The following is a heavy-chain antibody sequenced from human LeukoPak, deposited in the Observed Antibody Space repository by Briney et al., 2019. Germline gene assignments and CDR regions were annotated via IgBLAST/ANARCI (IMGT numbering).Heavy chain of an antibody. V-gene: IGHV1-24*01. CDR1: GYTLTELS. J-gene: IGHJ4*02. CDR2: FDPEDGET. Sequence: ASVKVSCKVSGYTLTELSMHCVRQAPGKGLEWMGGFDPEDGETIYAQKFQGRVTMTEDTSTDTAYMELSSLRSEDTAVYYCATESLVEWPAPFDYWGQGTLVTVSS. CDR3: ATESLVEWPAPFDY. D-gene: IGHD3-3*01.